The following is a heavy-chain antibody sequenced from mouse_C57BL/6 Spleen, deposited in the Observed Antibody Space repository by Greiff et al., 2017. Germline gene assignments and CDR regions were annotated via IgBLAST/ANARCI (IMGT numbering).Heavy chain of an antibody. CDR1: GYTFTSYW. J-gene: IGHJ3*01. CDR2: IDPSDSYT. CDR3: ARYGNYAFAY. Sequence: QVQLQQPGAELVKPGASVKLSCKASGYTFTSYWMQWVKQRPGQGLEWIGEIDPSDSYTNYNQKFKGKATLTVDTSSSTAYMQLSSLTSEDSAVYYCARYGNYAFAYGGQGTLVTVSA. V-gene: IGHV1-50*01. D-gene: IGHD2-1*01.